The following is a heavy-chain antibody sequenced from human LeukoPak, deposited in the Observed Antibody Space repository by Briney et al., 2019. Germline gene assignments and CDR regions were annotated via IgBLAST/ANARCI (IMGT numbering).Heavy chain of an antibody. CDR2: IYYSGGT. J-gene: IGHJ4*02. V-gene: IGHV4-59*01. CDR1: DGSINRYY. Sequence: SETLSLTCTVSDGSINRYYWSWIRQPPGKGLEWIGYIYYSGGTNYNPSLKSRVTISVDSSKNQFSLRLNSVTAADTAVYYCAREGDTYGQYYFDYWGQGTLVTVSS. D-gene: IGHD5-18*01. CDR3: AREGDTYGQYYFDY.